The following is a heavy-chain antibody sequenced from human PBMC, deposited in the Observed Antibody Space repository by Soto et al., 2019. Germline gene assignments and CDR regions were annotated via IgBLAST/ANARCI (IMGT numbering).Heavy chain of an antibody. CDR3: ARGQEGVVATH. V-gene: IGHV4-34*01. J-gene: IGHJ4*02. Sequence: QVQLQQWGAGLLKPSETLSLNCAVNGGSLSGYYWSWIRQPPGKGLEWIGEIKDGGRTNYSPSLKSPPTLSSDTSNNHFSLRLYSVTAADTGVYYCARGQEGVVATHWDQGTLVTVSS. D-gene: IGHD5-12*01. CDR1: GGSLSGYY. CDR2: IKDGGRT.